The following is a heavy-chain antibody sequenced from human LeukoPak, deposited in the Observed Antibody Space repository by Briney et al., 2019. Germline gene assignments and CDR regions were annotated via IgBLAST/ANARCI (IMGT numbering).Heavy chain of an antibody. CDR3: ARGSKPYYYDSSGYYYFDY. J-gene: IGHJ4*02. V-gene: IGHV1-69*06. Sequence: GASVKVSCKASGGTFSGYAISWVRQAPGQGLEWMGGIIPIFGTANYAQKFQGRVTITADKSTSTAYMELSSLRSEDTAVYYCARGSKPYYYDSSGYYYFDYWGQGTLVTVSS. CDR1: GGTFSGYA. CDR2: IIPIFGTA. D-gene: IGHD3-22*01.